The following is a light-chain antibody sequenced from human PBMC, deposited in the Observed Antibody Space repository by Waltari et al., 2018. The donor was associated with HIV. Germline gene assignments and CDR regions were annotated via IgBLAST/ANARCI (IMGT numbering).Light chain of an antibody. Sequence: QSALTQPASGSGSPGQSITTSCPGPSSDVGSYNLFSWYQQHPGKAPKLMIYEVSKRPSGVSNRFSGSKSGNTASLTISGLQAEDEADYYCCSYAGSSTYVFGTGTKVTVL. CDR3: CSYAGSSTYV. CDR2: EVS. V-gene: IGLV2-23*02. J-gene: IGLJ1*01. CDR1: SSDVGSYNL.